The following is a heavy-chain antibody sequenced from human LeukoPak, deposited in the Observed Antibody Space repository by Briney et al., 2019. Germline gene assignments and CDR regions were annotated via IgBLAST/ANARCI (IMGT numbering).Heavy chain of an antibody. CDR1: GYTFTSYG. CDR2: ISPYNGNT. V-gene: IGHV1-18*01. Sequence: ASVKVSCKASGYTFTSYGISWVRQAPGQGLEWMGWISPYNGNTNYAQKLQGRVTMTTHTSTSTAYMELRSLRSDDTAVYYCARESRFGGYDSSGYYPSDYWGQGTLVTVSS. J-gene: IGHJ4*02. D-gene: IGHD3-22*01. CDR3: ARESRFGGYDSSGYYPSDY.